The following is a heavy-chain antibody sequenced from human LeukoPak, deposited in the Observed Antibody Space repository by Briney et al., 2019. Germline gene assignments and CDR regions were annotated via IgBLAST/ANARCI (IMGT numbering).Heavy chain of an antibody. CDR2: IYYSGST. CDR1: GGSISSYY. D-gene: IGHD6-6*01. V-gene: IGHV4-59*01. CDR3: ARQVGYSSSQDYYMDV. J-gene: IGHJ6*03. Sequence: PSETLSLTCTVSGGSISSYYWSWVRQPPGKGLEGIGYIYYSGSTNYNPSLKSRVTISVDTSKNQFSLKLSSVTAADTAVYYCARQVGYSSSQDYYMDVWGKGTTVTVSS.